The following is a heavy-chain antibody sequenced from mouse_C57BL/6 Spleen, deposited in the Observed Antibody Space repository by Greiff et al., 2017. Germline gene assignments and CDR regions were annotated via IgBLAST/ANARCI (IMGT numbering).Heavy chain of an antibody. D-gene: IGHD2-4*01. CDR1: GYAFSSSW. J-gene: IGHJ4*01. CDR2: IYPGDGDT. CDR3: AVYYDYGDRWYAMDC. V-gene: IGHV1-82*01. Sequence: QVQLQQSGPELVKPGASVKISCKASGYAFSSSWMNWVKQRPGKGLEWIGRIYPGDGDTNYNGKFKGKATLTADKSSSTAYMQLSSLTSVDSAVYFCAVYYDYGDRWYAMDCWGQGTSVTVSS.